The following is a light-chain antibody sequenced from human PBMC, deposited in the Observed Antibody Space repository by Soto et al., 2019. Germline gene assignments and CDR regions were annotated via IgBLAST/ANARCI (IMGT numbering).Light chain of an antibody. J-gene: IGLJ1*01. Sequence: QSALTQPASLSGSPGQAITIACTGTSSDVGGYNYVSWYQQHPGKAPKLMIYEVSNRPSGVSNRFSGSKSGNPASLTISGLQAEDEADYYCSSYTSSRTSVFGAGTKLTFL. CDR2: EVS. V-gene: IGLV2-14*01. CDR3: SSYTSSRTSV. CDR1: SSDVGGYNY.